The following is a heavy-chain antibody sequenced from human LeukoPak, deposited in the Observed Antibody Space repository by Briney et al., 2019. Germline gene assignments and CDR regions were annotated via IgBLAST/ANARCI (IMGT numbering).Heavy chain of an antibody. CDR2: ISSSGSTI. J-gene: IGHJ4*02. CDR1: GFTFSDYY. CDR3: ARRRDSGSLQHFDY. D-gene: IGHD1-26*01. Sequence: GGSLRLSCAASGFTFSDYYMGWIRQAPGKGLEWVSYISSSGSTIYYADSVKGRFTISRDNAKNSLYLQMNSLRAEDTAVYYCARRRDSGSLQHFDYWGQGTLATVSS. V-gene: IGHV3-11*01.